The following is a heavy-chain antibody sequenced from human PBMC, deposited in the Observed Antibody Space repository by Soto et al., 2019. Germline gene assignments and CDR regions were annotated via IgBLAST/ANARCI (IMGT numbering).Heavy chain of an antibody. CDR3: ASGWFGVTGHYYYGMDV. D-gene: IGHD3-10*01. CDR2: INHSGST. CDR1: GGSFSGYY. J-gene: IGHJ6*02. V-gene: IGHV4-34*01. Sequence: SETLSLTCAVYGGSFSGYYWSWIRQPPGKGLEWIGEINHSGSTNYNPSLKSRVTISVDTSKNQFSLKLSSVTAADTAVYYCASGWFGVTGHYYYGMDVWGQWTTVTVSS.